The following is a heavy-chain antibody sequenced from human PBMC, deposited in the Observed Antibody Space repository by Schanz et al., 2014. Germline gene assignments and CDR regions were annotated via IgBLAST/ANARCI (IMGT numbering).Heavy chain of an antibody. Sequence: EVQLLESGGGLVQPGGSLRLSCAASGFTFSTYWMHWVRQAPGKGLEWVSHISGSSIHKNYADSVKGRFTISRDNFKNTLFLQMSSLRADDTAVYYCARLDSSSWYPRYWGQGTLVTVSS. V-gene: IGHV3-48*01. J-gene: IGHJ4*02. CDR1: GFTFSTYW. D-gene: IGHD6-13*01. CDR2: ISGSSIHK. CDR3: ARLDSSSWYPRY.